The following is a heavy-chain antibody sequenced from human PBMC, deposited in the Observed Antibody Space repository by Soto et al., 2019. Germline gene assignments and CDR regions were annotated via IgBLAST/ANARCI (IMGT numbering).Heavy chain of an antibody. CDR3: ARGRIAVAGTMGVWIFDY. Sequence: QVQLVQSGAEVKKPGASVKVSCKASGYTFTSYDINWVRQATGQGPEWMGWMNPNSGNTGYAQKFQGRVTMTRNTSISTAYMELSSLRSEDTAVYYCARGRIAVAGTMGVWIFDYWGQGTLVTVSS. CDR1: GYTFTSYD. J-gene: IGHJ4*02. CDR2: MNPNSGNT. D-gene: IGHD6-19*01. V-gene: IGHV1-8*01.